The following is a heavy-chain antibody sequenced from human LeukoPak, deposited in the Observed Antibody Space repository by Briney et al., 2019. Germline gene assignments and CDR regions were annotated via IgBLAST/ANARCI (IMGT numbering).Heavy chain of an antibody. CDR1: GFTVSNKY. CDR3: ARGLFLSGYLDAFDI. CDR2: IYSDGRT. V-gene: IGHV3-53*01. J-gene: IGHJ3*02. D-gene: IGHD3-22*01. Sequence: GGSLRLSCAASGFTVSNKYMTWVRQAPGKGLEWVSLIYSDGRTYYADSVKGRCTISRDNSKNTLYLQMNSLRVEDTAVYYCARGLFLSGYLDAFDIWGQGTVVTVSS.